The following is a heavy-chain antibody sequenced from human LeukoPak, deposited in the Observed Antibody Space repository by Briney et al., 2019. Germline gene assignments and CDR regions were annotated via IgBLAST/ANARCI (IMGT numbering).Heavy chain of an antibody. CDR3: ARDLVGYGGGFDY. D-gene: IGHD4-23*01. V-gene: IGHV3-30*04. CDR1: GFTFRSYS. Sequence: GGSLRLSCAVSGFTFRSYSIHCVRQVSGKGLEWVAVISYDGSNKYYADSVKGRFTISRDNSRNTVYLQMNSLRPEDTAVYSCARDLVGYGGGFDYWGQGTLVTVSS. CDR2: ISYDGSNK. J-gene: IGHJ4*02.